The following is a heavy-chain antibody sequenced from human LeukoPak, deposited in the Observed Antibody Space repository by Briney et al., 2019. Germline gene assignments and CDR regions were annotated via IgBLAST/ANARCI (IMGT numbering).Heavy chain of an antibody. CDR2: VYYSGTT. V-gene: IGHV4-39*07. CDR3: ARVPRGAFDY. Sequence: SETLSLTCTVSGGSISSSSYYWGWIRQPPGKALEWIGSVYYSGTTSYNPSLKSRVTISVDMSKNHFSLRLSSVTAADTAVYYCARVPRGAFDYWGQGTLVTVSS. D-gene: IGHD3-10*01. J-gene: IGHJ4*02. CDR1: GGSISSSSYY.